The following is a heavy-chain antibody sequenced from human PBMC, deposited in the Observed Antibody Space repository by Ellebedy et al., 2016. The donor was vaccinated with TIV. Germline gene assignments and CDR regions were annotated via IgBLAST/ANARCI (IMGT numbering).Heavy chain of an antibody. CDR3: ARWYDDSWTGYYT. V-gene: IGHV3-23*01. CDR2: ISGSGGST. J-gene: IGHJ5*02. D-gene: IGHD3-3*01. Sequence: PGGSLRPSCAASGFSLSPFSAYWMHWVRQAPGKGLEWVSAISGSGGSTYYADSVKGRFTILRDNSKNTLYLQMDSLRAEDTAVYYCARWYDDSWTGYYTWGQGTLVTVSS. CDR1: GFSLSPFSA.